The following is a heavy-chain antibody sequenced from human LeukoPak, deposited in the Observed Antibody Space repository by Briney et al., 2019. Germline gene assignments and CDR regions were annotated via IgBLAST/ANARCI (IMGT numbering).Heavy chain of an antibody. V-gene: IGHV4-4*07. J-gene: IGHJ6*03. CDR3: AKVVANYMDV. CDR1: GGSISSYY. CDR2: IYTSGIT. Sequence: SETLSLTCTVSGGSISSYYWSWIRQPDGKGLEWIGRIYTSGITDYNPSLKSRVTMSVDTSRNQFSLKLSSVTAADTAVYYCAKVVANYMDVWGKGTTVTISS. D-gene: IGHD5-12*01.